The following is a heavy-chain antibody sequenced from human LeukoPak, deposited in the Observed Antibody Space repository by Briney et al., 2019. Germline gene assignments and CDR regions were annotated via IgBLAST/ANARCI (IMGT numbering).Heavy chain of an antibody. J-gene: IGHJ4*02. CDR3: AKDMDIVVVPAAIFD. D-gene: IGHD2-2*03. CDR2: ISSGGTTM. CDR1: GFTLSDYY. Sequence: GGSLRLSCAASGFTLSDYYMTWIRQAPGKGLEWVAYISSGGTTMDCADSVKGRFTISRDNAKNSLYLQMNSLRAEDTAVYYCAKDMDIVVVPAAIFDWGQGTLVTVSS. V-gene: IGHV3-11*01.